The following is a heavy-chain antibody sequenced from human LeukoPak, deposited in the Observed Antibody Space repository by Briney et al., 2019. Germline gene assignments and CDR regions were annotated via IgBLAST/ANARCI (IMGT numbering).Heavy chain of an antibody. V-gene: IGHV1-3*01. D-gene: IGHD6-19*01. CDR1: GYTFTSYA. Sequence: ASVKVSCKASGYTFTSYAMHWVRQAPGQRLEWMGRINAGNGNTKYSQKFQGRVTITRDTSASTAYMELSSLRSEDTAVYYCARDGDSGYSSGWYDYWGQGTLVTVSS. CDR3: ARDGDSGYSSGWYDY. J-gene: IGHJ4*02. CDR2: INAGNGNT.